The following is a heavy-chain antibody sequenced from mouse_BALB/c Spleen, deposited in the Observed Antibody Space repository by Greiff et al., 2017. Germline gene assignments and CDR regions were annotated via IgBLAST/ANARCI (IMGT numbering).Heavy chain of an antibody. CDR2: IDPENGDT. V-gene: IGHV14-4*02. Sequence: EVQRVESGAELVRSGASVKLSCTASGFNIKDYYMHWVKQRPEQGLEWIGWIDPENGDTEYAPKFQGKATMTADTSSNTAYLQLSSLTSEDTAVYYCNAGYGNSYAMDYWGQGTSVTVSS. D-gene: IGHD2-1*01. CDR3: NAGYGNSYAMDY. CDR1: GFNIKDYY. J-gene: IGHJ4*01.